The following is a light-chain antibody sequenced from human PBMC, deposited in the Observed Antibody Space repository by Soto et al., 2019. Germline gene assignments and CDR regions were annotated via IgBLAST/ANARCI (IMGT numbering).Light chain of an antibody. CDR1: QGIRTW. CDR3: QQNAITPPWT. J-gene: IGKJ1*01. V-gene: IGKV1-12*01. Sequence: DIQMTQSPSSVSASVGDRVAITCRASQGIRTWLAWYQQKPGKAPKVLIYAASSLHSGVPSRFSGSGSGTEFTLTISSLQPEDFATYYCQQNAITPPWTFGQGTKVEVK. CDR2: AAS.